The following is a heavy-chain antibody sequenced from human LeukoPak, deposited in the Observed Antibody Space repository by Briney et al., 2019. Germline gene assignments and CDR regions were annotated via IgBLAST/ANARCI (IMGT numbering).Heavy chain of an antibody. CDR3: ARARGYRVDAFDI. Sequence: AGGSLRLSCAAFGFTFSSYAMHWVRQAPGKGLEWVAVISYDGSNKYYADSVKGRFTISRDNSKNTLYLQMNSLRAEDTAVYYCARARGYRVDAFDIWGQGTMVTVSS. CDR2: ISYDGSNK. J-gene: IGHJ3*02. CDR1: GFTFSSYA. D-gene: IGHD5-12*01. V-gene: IGHV3-30-3*01.